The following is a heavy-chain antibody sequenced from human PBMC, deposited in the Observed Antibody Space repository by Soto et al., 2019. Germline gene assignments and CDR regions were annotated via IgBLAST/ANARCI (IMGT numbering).Heavy chain of an antibody. CDR2: ISGSGGST. V-gene: IGHV3-23*01. CDR1: GFTFSSYA. CDR3: ATGPTSGSYYFPPYYFYY. Sequence: GGSLRLSCAASGFTFSSYAMSWVRQAPGKGLEWVSAISGSGGSTYYADSVKGRFTISRDNSKNTLYLQMNSLRAEDTAVYYCATGPTSGSYYFPPYYFYYWGQGTLVTVSS. J-gene: IGHJ4*02. D-gene: IGHD1-26*01.